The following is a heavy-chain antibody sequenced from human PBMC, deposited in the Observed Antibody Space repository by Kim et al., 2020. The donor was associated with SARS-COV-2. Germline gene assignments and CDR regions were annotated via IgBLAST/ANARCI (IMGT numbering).Heavy chain of an antibody. J-gene: IGHJ4*02. V-gene: IGHV3-23*01. CDR3: EASDF. CDR2: SGSGLGT. Sequence: SGSGLGTHCADSVRGRFTISRDNSKSTLFLQMSSLRVEDTAVYYCEASDFWGQGALVTVSS.